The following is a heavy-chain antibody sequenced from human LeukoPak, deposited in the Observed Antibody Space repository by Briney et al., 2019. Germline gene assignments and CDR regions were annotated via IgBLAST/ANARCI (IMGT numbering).Heavy chain of an antibody. CDR2: ISGRGGST. CDR3: AKGLSGGSGSYLDY. V-gene: IGHV3-23*01. J-gene: IGHJ4*02. Sequence: GGSLRLSCAASGFTFSSYDMSWVRQAPGKGLEWVSAISGRGGSTYYADSVKGRVTISRDNSKNTLYLQMNSLRAEDTAVYYCAKGLSGGSGSYLDYWGQGTLVTVSS. CDR1: GFTFSSYD. D-gene: IGHD1-26*01.